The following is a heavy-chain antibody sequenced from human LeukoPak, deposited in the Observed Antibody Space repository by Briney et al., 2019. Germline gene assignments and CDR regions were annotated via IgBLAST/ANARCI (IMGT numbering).Heavy chain of an antibody. D-gene: IGHD1-1*01. CDR2: ISYDGSNK. CDR1: GFTFSSYA. J-gene: IGHJ4*02. Sequence: GGSLRLSCAASGFTFSSYAMHWVRQAPGKGLEWVAVISYDGSNKYYADSVKGRFTISRDNSENTLYLQMNSLRAEDTAVYYCARDLREVSLTARVESNYFDYWGQGTLVTVSS. V-gene: IGHV3-30-3*01. CDR3: ARDLREVSLTARVESNYFDY.